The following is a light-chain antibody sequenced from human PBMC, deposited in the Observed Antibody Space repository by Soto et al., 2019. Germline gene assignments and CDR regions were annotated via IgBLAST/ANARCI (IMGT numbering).Light chain of an antibody. J-gene: IGKJ5*01. CDR2: DAS. Sequence: DIVLTQSPGTLSLSPGERATLSCRASQTVSSYLAWYQQKPGQAPRLLIYDASNRATGIPARFSGSGSGTDFTLTISSLEPEDFAVYYCRAITFGQGTRLEIK. V-gene: IGKV3-11*01. CDR1: QTVSSY. CDR3: RAIT.